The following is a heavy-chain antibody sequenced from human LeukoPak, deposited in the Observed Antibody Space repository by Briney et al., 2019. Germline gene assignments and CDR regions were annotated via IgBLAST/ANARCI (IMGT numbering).Heavy chain of an antibody. CDR2: ISGSGGST. V-gene: IGHV3-23*01. J-gene: IGHJ5*02. D-gene: IGHD6-13*01. Sequence: GGSLRLSCAAPGFTFSSYAMSWVRQAPGKGLEWVSAISGSGGSTYYADSLKGRFTISRDNSKNTLYLQMNSLRAEDTAVYYCAHPTEYSSSWYGNWFDPWGQGTLVTVSS. CDR3: AHPTEYSSSWYGNWFDP. CDR1: GFTFSSYA.